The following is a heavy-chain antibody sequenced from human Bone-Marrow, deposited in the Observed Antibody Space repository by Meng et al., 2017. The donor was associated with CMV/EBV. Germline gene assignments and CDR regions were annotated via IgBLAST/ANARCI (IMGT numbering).Heavy chain of an antibody. CDR3: ARCIGAVRSGMAV. J-gene: IGHJ6*01. Sequence: SETLSLTCAVYGGSFSGYYWSWIRQPPGKGLEWIGEINHSGSTNYNPSLKSRVTISVDTSKNQFSLKLSSVTAADTAVYYCARCIGAVRSGMAVWGQGTTVTGYS. D-gene: IGHD5-12*01. CDR1: GGSFSGYY. CDR2: INHSGST. V-gene: IGHV4-34*01.